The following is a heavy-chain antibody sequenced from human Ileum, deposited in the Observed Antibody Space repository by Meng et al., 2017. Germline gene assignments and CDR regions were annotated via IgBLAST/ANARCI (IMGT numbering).Heavy chain of an antibody. Sequence: QVLVQQFGGGLLKPSGTPALSVAFYGGSFRGYYWSWIRQPPGKGLEWIGEINHNGSTNHNPSLKSRVTILVDTSKNQFALKLSSGTGADTAVYYWARVSSMIMVYGGSYFDYWGQGTLVTVSS. D-gene: IGHD2-8*01. V-gene: IGHV4-34*01. CDR2: INHNGST. CDR3: ARVSSMIMVYGGSYFDY. J-gene: IGHJ4*02. CDR1: GGSFRGYY.